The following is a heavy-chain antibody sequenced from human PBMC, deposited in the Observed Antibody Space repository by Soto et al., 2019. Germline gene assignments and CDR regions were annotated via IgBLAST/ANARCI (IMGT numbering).Heavy chain of an antibody. J-gene: IGHJ4*02. CDR2: IYYSGST. V-gene: IGHV4-39*07. Sequence: SETLSLTCTVSGGSISSSSYYWGWIRQPPGKGLEWIASIYYSGSTYYNPSLKSRVTISVDTSKNQFSLKLSSVTAADTAVYYCARSDGRYWGQGTLVTVSS. CDR3: ARSDGRY. CDR1: GGSISSSSYY.